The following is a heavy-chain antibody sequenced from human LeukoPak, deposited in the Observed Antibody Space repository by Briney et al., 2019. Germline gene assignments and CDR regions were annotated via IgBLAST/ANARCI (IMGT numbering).Heavy chain of an antibody. Sequence: GGSLRLSCAASGFTFSRYGMHWVRQDPGKGLQGVAFMWYDGSEKHYADSLKGRFTISRDNSKNTLFLQMNSLRAEDTAVYYCAREGQQQLQSGRGFYNWFDPWGQGTLVTVSS. D-gene: IGHD3-10*01. CDR2: MWYDGSEK. J-gene: IGHJ5*02. V-gene: IGHV3-30*02. CDR3: AREGQQQLQSGRGFYNWFDP. CDR1: GFTFSRYG.